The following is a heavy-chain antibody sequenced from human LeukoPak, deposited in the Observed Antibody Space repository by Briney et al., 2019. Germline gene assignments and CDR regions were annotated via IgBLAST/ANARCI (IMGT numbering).Heavy chain of an antibody. CDR3: ARDPDTIFGVVSPPRFDH. CDR1: GYTFTSYG. D-gene: IGHD3-3*01. V-gene: IGHV1-18*01. J-gene: IGHJ4*02. Sequence: ASVKVSCKASGYTFTSYGVSWVRQAPGQGLEWMGWISAYNGNTNYAQKLQGRATMTTDTSTSTAYMELRSLRSDDTAVYYCARDPDTIFGVVSPPRFDHWGQGTLVTVSS. CDR2: ISAYNGNT.